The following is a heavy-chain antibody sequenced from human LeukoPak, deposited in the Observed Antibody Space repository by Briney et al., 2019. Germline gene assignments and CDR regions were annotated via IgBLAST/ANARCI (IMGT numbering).Heavy chain of an antibody. V-gene: IGHV4-39*01. Sequence: PSETLSLTCTVSGGSISTSYFWGWIRQPPGKGLEWIGSIYYSGTTYYNPSPKSRVTIFVDTSKNQFSLKLSSVTAADTAVYYCARHSDGYPNYYYYYYVDVWGKGTTVTVSS. J-gene: IGHJ6*03. CDR2: IYYSGTT. CDR3: ARHSDGYPNYYYYYYVDV. D-gene: IGHD5-18*01. CDR1: GGSISTSYF.